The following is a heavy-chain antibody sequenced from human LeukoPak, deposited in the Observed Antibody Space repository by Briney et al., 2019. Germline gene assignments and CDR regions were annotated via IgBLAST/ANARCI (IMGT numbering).Heavy chain of an antibody. V-gene: IGHV1-18*01. Sequence: ASVKVSCKASGYTFTSYGIGWVRQAPGQGLEWMGWISAYNGNTNYAQKLQGRVTMTTDTSTSTAYMELRSLRSDDTAVYYCARNYYYDSSGYYFDYYYYYMDVWGKGTTVTVSS. J-gene: IGHJ6*03. CDR2: ISAYNGNT. D-gene: IGHD3-22*01. CDR3: ARNYYYDSSGYYFDYYYYYMDV. CDR1: GYTFTSYG.